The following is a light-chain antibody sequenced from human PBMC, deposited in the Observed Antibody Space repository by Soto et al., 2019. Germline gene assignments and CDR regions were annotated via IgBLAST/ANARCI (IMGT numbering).Light chain of an antibody. CDR2: DAS. CDR1: QSISSW. J-gene: IGKJ1*01. V-gene: IGKV1-5*01. Sequence: DIQMTQSPSTLSASVGDRVTITCRASQSISSWLAWYQQKPGKAXKLLIYDASSLETGVPSRFSGSGSGTEFTLTISSLQPDDFANYYGQHYNSFSTWTFGQGTKVDIK. CDR3: QHYNSFSTWT.